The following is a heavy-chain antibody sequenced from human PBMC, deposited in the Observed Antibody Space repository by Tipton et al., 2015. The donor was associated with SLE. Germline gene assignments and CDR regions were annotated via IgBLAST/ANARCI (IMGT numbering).Heavy chain of an antibody. D-gene: IGHD6-13*01. J-gene: IGHJ6*02. CDR2: T. V-gene: IGHV4-34*01. Sequence: THYNPSLKSRVTISLDTSKNQFSLRLSSVTAADTAVYYCARDLSGYSSSWFYYYYGMDVWGQGTTVTVSS. CDR3: ARDLSGYSSSWFYYYYGMDV.